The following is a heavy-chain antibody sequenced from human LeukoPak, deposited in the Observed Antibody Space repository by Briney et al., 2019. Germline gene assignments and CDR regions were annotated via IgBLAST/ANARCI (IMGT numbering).Heavy chain of an antibody. CDR2: TFYRSKWYY. Sequence: SQTLSLTCAISGDSVSSNDAAWNWIRQSPSRGLEWLGRTFYRSKWYYDSAVSVKSRITINPDASKNQFSLQLNSVTPEDTAVYYCARENTLVRGTRNPFDYWGRGTLVTVSS. CDR1: GDSVSSNDAA. J-gene: IGHJ4*02. D-gene: IGHD3-10*01. V-gene: IGHV6-1*01. CDR3: ARENTLVRGTRNPFDY.